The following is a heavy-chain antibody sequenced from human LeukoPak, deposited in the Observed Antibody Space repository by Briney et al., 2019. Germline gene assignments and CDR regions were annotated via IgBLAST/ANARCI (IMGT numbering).Heavy chain of an antibody. CDR1: GDSISTSNSY. CDR2: IYYSGNT. CDR3: AQTGADSSGWYNFYYYMDV. V-gene: IGHV4-39*07. Sequence: SETLSLTCTVTGDSISTSNSYWGWIRQPPGKGLEWIGSIYYSGNTYYNASLKSRVTISVDTSKNQFSLKLSSVTAADTAVYYCAQTGADSSGWYNFYYYMDVWGKGTTVTVSS. J-gene: IGHJ6*03. D-gene: IGHD6-19*01.